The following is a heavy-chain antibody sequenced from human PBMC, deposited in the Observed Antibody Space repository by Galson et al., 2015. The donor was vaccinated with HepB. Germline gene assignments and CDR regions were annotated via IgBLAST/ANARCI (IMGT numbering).Heavy chain of an antibody. CDR3: AKNMYGAVAPYCSDN. V-gene: IGHV3-9*01. D-gene: IGHD6-19*01. CDR2: ISWNGGTI. CDR1: GFRFDDYA. Sequence: SLRLSCAAAGFRFDDYAMHWVRQAPGKGLEWVTSISWNGGTIIYADSVKGRFTISRDNVKNYLFLQMNSLRGEDTAFYYCAKNMYGAVAPYCSDNWGQGTLVTVSS. J-gene: IGHJ4*02.